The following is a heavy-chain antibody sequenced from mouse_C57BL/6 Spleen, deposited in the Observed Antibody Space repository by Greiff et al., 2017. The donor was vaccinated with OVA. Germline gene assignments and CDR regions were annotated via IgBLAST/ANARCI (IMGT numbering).Heavy chain of an antibody. J-gene: IGHJ4*01. CDR3: ARSSNYAMDY. CDR2: IYPSDSET. Sequence: QVHVKQPGAELVRPGSSVKLSCKASGYTFTSYWMDWVKQRPGQGLEWIGNIYPSDSETHYNQKFKDKATLTVDKSSSTAYMQLSSLTSEDSAVYYCARSSNYAMDYWGRGTSVTVSS. V-gene: IGHV1-61*01. CDR1: GYTFTSYW.